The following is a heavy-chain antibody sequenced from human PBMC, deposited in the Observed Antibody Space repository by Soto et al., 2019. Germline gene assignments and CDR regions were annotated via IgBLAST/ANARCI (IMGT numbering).Heavy chain of an antibody. CDR1: GYTFTSYY. D-gene: IGHD3-10*01. CDR2: INPSGGST. Sequence: GASVKVSCKASGYTFTSYYMHWVRQAPGQGLEWMGIINPSGGSTSYAQKFQGRVTMTRDTSTSTVYMELSSLRSEDTAVYYCARDGITMVRGALSVQYGYDPWGQGTLVTLSS. V-gene: IGHV1-46*03. CDR3: ARDGITMVRGALSVQYGYDP. J-gene: IGHJ5*02.